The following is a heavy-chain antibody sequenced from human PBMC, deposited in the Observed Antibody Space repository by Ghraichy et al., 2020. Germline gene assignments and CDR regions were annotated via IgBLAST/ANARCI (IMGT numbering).Heavy chain of an antibody. CDR2: ISAYNGNT. CDR1: GYTFTSYG. D-gene: IGHD3-22*01. CDR3: ARLYDSSGYLHKTDYYYYGMDV. V-gene: IGHV1-18*01. Sequence: ASVKVSCKASGYTFTSYGISWVRQAPGQGLEWMGWISAYNGNTNYAQKIQGRVTMTTDTSTSTAYMELRSLRSDDTAVYYCARLYDSSGYLHKTDYYYYGMDVWGQGTTVTVSS. J-gene: IGHJ6*02.